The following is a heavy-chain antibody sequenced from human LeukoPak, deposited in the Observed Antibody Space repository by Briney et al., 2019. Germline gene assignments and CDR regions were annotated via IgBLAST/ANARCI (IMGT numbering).Heavy chain of an antibody. V-gene: IGHV3-21*01. D-gene: IGHD1-1*01. CDR2: ISSSSSYI. J-gene: IGHJ4*02. CDR3: ARRNSKTGRVY. CDR1: GFTFSSYS. Sequence: GGSLRLSCAASGFTFSSYSMNWVRQAPGKGLEWVSSISSSSSYIYYADSVKGRFTISRDNAKSSLYLQMSSLRAEDTAVYYCARRNSKTGRVYWGQGTLVTVSS.